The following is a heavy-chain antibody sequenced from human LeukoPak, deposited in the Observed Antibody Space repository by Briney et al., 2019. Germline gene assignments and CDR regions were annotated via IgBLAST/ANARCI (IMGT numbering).Heavy chain of an antibody. CDR2: IYYSGSA. D-gene: IGHD3-10*01. CDR3: ARDLYTSGSGSYYNNWFDP. Sequence: SETLSLTCTVSGGSISSYYWSWIRQPPGKGLEWIGYIYYSGSANYNPSLKSRVTISVDTSKNQFSLKLSSVTAADTAVYYCARDLYTSGSGSYYNNWFDPWGQGTLATVSS. CDR1: GGSISSYY. V-gene: IGHV4-59*01. J-gene: IGHJ5*02.